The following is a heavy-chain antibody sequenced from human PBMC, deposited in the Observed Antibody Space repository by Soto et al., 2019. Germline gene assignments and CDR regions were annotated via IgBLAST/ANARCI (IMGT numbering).Heavy chain of an antibody. J-gene: IGHJ3*02. Sequence: ASVKVSCKASGYTFTGYYMHWVRQAPGQGLEWMGWINPNSGGTNYAQKFQGWVTMTRDTSISTAYMELSRLRSDDTAVYYCARNRDGYNYAFDIWGQGTMVTVSS. D-gene: IGHD5-12*01. CDR3: ARNRDGYNYAFDI. CDR2: INPNSGGT. CDR1: GYTFTGYY. V-gene: IGHV1-2*04.